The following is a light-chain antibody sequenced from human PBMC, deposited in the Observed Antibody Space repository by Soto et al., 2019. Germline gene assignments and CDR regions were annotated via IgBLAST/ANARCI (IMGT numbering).Light chain of an antibody. J-gene: IGKJ1*01. CDR3: QQYNNWPPWT. CDR1: QSVSSN. Sequence: EIVMTQSPATLSVSPGERATLSCRASQSVSSNLAWYQQKPGQAPRLLIYGASTRATGIPARFSGSGSGTEFTLTISSLQSEYFSFYYCQQYNNWPPWTFGQGPKVDIK. V-gene: IGKV3-15*01. CDR2: GAS.